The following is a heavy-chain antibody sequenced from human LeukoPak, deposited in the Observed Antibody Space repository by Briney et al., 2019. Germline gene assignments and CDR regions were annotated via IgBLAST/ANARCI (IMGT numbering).Heavy chain of an antibody. CDR3: ARVSFADGGYFDY. Sequence: GGSLRLSCAASGLTFSRYAMNWVRQAPGKGLEWVSSISRSTNHTYYADSLKGRFTISRDNAKNSLYLQMNSLRAEDTAVYYCARVSFADGGYFDYWGQGSLVTVSS. D-gene: IGHD2-15*01. V-gene: IGHV3-21*01. CDR2: ISRSTNHT. CDR1: GLTFSRYA. J-gene: IGHJ4*02.